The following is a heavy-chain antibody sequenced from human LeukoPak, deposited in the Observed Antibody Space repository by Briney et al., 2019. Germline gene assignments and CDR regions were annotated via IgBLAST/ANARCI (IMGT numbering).Heavy chain of an antibody. V-gene: IGHV1-69*05. D-gene: IGHD2-15*01. CDR3: ARGLRDGYCSGGSCYSAI. Sequence: SVKVSCKASGGTFSSYAISWVRQAPGQGLEWMGRIIPIFGTANYAQKFQGRVTITTDESTSTAYMELSSLRSEDTAVYYCARGLRDGYCSGGSCYSAIWGQGTLVTVSS. CDR1: GGTFSSYA. CDR2: IIPIFGTA. J-gene: IGHJ4*02.